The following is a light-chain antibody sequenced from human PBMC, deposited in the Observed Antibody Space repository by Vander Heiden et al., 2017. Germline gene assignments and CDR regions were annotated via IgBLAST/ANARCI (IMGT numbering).Light chain of an antibody. Sequence: EIVLTQSPGTLSLSPGERATLSCRASQSVSSTYLAWYQQKPGQAPRLLMYGASSRASGVPDRFSGSGSGTDYTLIISRLEPEDFAVYYCQQYGGEPPGLTFGGGSKVEIK. CDR2: GAS. CDR3: QQYGGEPPGLT. CDR1: QSVSSTY. V-gene: IGKV3-20*01. J-gene: IGKJ4*01.